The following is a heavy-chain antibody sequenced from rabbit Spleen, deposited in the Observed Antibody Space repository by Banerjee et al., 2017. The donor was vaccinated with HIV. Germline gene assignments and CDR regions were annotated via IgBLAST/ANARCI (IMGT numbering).Heavy chain of an antibody. CDR3: ARDSGSSFSSYGMDL. Sequence: QSLEESGGDLVKPGASLTLTCTASGVSFSSSSYMCWVRQAPGKGLEWVACIYTSSGSTYYASWAKGRFTVSKTSSTTVTLQMTSLTAADTATYFCARDSGSSFSSYGMDLWGPGTLVTVS. J-gene: IGHJ6*01. CDR2: IYTSSGST. D-gene: IGHD8-1*01. V-gene: IGHV1S40*01. CDR1: GVSFSSSSY.